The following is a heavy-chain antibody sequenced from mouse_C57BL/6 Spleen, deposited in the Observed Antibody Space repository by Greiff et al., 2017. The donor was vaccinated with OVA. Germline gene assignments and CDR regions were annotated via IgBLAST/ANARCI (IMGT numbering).Heavy chain of an antibody. D-gene: IGHD2-3*01. CDR1: GFTFSSYA. V-gene: IGHV5-4*01. CDR2: ISDGGSYT. Sequence: EVHLVESGGGLVKPGGSLKLSCAASGFTFSSYAMSWVRQTPEKRLEWVATISDGGSYTYYPDNVKGRFTISRDNAKNNLYLQMSHLKSEDTAMYYCARDGDGYYEADWGQGTLVTVSA. CDR3: ARDGDGYYEAD. J-gene: IGHJ3*01.